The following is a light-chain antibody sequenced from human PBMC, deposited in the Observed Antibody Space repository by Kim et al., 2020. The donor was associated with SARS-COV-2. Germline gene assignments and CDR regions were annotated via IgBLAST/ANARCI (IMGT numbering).Light chain of an antibody. CDR3: SSYTTSSTL. CDR1: SNDVGGHIY. CDR2: DVT. Sequence: QSVLTQPASVSGSPGQSITISCTGTSNDVGGHIYVSWYQQHPGKAPKLMIYDVTNRPSGVSHRFSGSKSGNTASLTISGLQAEDEADYYCSSYTTSSTLFGGGTQLTVL. V-gene: IGLV2-14*03. J-gene: IGLJ2*01.